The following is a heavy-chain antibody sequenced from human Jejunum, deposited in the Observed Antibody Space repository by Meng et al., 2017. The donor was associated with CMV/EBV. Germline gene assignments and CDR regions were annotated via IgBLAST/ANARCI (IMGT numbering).Heavy chain of an antibody. D-gene: IGHD3-22*01. CDR3: ARLPSKYYYDSTGYYAAYYFDD. CDR2: IKEDGGEE. Sequence: MGWVRQDPGKGLEWVANIKEDGGEEDYLDSVKGRFSISRDNAKNSLYLQMNSLRAEDTAVYFCARLPSKYYYDSTGYYAAYYFDDWGQGTPVTVSS. V-gene: IGHV3-7*01. J-gene: IGHJ4*02.